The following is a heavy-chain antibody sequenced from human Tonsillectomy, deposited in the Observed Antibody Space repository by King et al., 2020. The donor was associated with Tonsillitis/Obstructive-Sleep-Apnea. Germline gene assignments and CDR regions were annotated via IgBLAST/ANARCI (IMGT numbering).Heavy chain of an antibody. V-gene: IGHV3-49*04. CDR2: IRSKAYGGTA. CDR3: AXVSTIXGVVSGNYYYYYMDX. Sequence: VQLVESGGGLVQPGRSLRLSCTASGFTFGDYAMSWVRQAPGKGLEWVGFIRSKAYGGTAQYAASVKGRFTISRDESKSIAHLQMNSLKTEDTAVYYCAXVSTIXGVVSGNYYYYYMDXWGXGTTVTVSS. J-gene: IGHJ6*03. D-gene: IGHD3-3*01. CDR1: GFTFGDYA.